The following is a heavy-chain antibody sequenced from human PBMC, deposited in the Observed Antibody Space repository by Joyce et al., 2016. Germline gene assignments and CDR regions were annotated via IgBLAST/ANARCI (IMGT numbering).Heavy chain of an antibody. CDR2: YDSNGSGT. V-gene: IGHV3-74*01. CDR1: GFTFTSYW. Sequence: EVQLVESGVGLLQPGGSLRLSCAASGFTFTSYWLHWVRQVPGKGLWWVARYDSNGSGTSYADAVKGRFTISSDNARNMVYLQMNSLRTEDTAVYYCGSVFEYWGRGALVTVSS. CDR3: GSVFEY. J-gene: IGHJ4*02.